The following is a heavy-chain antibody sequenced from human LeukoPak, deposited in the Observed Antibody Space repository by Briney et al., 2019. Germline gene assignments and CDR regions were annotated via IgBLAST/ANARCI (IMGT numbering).Heavy chain of an antibody. CDR1: GYSISSGSYY. D-gene: IGHD6-13*01. V-gene: IGHV4-61*02. J-gene: IGHJ6*03. Sequence: SETLSLTCTVSGYSISSGSYYWSWTRQPAGKGLEWIGRIYTSGSTNYNPSLKSRVTISVDTSKNQFSLKLSSVTAADTAVYYCARVTAAGTYYYYYMDVWGKGTTVTVSS. CDR2: IYTSGST. CDR3: ARVTAAGTYYYYYMDV.